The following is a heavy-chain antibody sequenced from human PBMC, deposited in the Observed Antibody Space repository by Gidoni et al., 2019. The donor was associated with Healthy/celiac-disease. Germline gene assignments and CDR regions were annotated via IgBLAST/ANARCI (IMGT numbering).Heavy chain of an antibody. Sequence: VQLQPWGAGPLKPSELPSLTCAVYGGSSSGYYWRWIRQPPGKGLDWIGEINHSGSINYNPSLKSRVTISVDTSKNQYSLKLSSVTAAETAVYYCAYSSSWDYYYGMDVWGQGTTVTVSS. J-gene: IGHJ6*02. V-gene: IGHV4-34*01. CDR2: INHSGSI. D-gene: IGHD6-13*01. CDR1: GGSSSGYY. CDR3: AYSSSWDYYYGMDV.